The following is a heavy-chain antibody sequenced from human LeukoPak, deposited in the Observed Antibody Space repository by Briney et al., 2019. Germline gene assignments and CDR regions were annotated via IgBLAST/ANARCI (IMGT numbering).Heavy chain of an antibody. CDR1: GFTFSSHW. CDR3: LGSAERG. V-gene: IGHV3-7*01. D-gene: IGHD6-25*01. Sequence: GGSLRLSCADSGFTFSSHWMNWVRQAPGRELEGVGNINPDGSQTYYVDSVKGRFTISRDNAKDSVYLQMNTLRVEDTAVHYCLGSAERGWGQGTMVSVSS. J-gene: IGHJ4*02. CDR2: INPDGSQT.